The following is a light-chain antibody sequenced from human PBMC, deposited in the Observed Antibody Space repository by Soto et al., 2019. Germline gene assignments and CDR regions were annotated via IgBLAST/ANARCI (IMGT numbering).Light chain of an antibody. CDR2: DAS. Sequence: ENVLTQYPATLSLSPGERATLSCRASQSVSSYLAWYQQKPGQAPRLLIYDASNRATGIPARFSGSGSGTDFTLTISSPEPEDFAVYYCQQRSNWPITLGQGTRLEIK. V-gene: IGKV3-11*01. CDR1: QSVSSY. CDR3: QQRSNWPIT. J-gene: IGKJ5*01.